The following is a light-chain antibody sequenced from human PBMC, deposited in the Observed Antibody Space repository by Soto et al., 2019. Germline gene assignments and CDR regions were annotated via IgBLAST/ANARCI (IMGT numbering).Light chain of an antibody. V-gene: IGLV2-14*01. CDR3: SSYTSSSTYV. CDR2: EVS. CDR1: SSDVGGYNF. J-gene: IGLJ1*01. Sequence: QPVLTQPASVSGSPGQSITISCTGTSSDVGGYNFVSWYQQHPGKAPKLMINEVSNRPSGVSNRFSGSKSGNTASLTISGLQAEDEADYYCSSYTSSSTYVFGTGTKLTVL.